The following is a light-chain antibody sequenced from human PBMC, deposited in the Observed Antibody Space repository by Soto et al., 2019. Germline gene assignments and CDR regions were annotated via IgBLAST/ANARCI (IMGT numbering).Light chain of an antibody. CDR2: DAS. V-gene: IGKV3-20*01. J-gene: IGKJ5*01. CDR1: QSVTSSS. Sequence: EIVLTQSPATLSLSPGERATLSCRASQSVTSSSLAWYQQKSGQAPRLLIYDASSGATGVPDRFSGSGSGTDFTLTISRLVPEDFAVYYCQQYGTSPITFGQGTRLENK. CDR3: QQYGTSPIT.